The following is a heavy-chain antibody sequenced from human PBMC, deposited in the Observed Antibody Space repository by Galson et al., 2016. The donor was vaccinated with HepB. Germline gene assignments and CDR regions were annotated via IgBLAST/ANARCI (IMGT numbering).Heavy chain of an antibody. J-gene: IGHJ4*02. Sequence: SVKVSCKASGYILTSYYIHWVRQAPGQGLEWMGIINPSGGSRTYAQKFQGRVTMTRDTSTSTVYMELSSLRSEDTAVYYCARGGYGDYLAYWGKGTLGTVSS. CDR1: GYILTSYY. D-gene: IGHD4-17*01. V-gene: IGHV1-46*01. CDR3: ARGGYGDYLAY. CDR2: INPSGGSR.